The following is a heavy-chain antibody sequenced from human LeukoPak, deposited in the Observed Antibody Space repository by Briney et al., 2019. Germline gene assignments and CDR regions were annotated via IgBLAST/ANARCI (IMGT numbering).Heavy chain of an antibody. Sequence: GGSLRLSCAASGFTFSSYGMHWVRQAPGRGLEWVAVISYDGSNKYYADSVKGRFTISRDNSKNTLYLQMNSLRAEHTAVYYCATAPTPITMIVVGLVWGQATMVTVSS. CDR2: ISYDGSNK. CDR1: GFTFSSYG. CDR3: ATAPTPITMIVVGLV. V-gene: IGHV3-30*03. J-gene: IGHJ3*01. D-gene: IGHD3-22*01.